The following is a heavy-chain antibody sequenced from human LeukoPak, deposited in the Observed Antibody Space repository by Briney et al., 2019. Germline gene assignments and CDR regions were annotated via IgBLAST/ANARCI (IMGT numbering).Heavy chain of an antibody. CDR1: GGSFSGYY. Sequence: SETLSLTCAVYGGSFSGYYWSWIRQPPGKGLEWIGEINHSGSTNYNPSLKSRVTISVDTSKNQFSLKLSSVTAADTAVYYCARTREKLAAAGTGFDYWGQGTLVTVSS. CDR3: ARTREKLAAAGTGFDY. D-gene: IGHD6-13*01. J-gene: IGHJ4*02. CDR2: INHSGST. V-gene: IGHV4-34*01.